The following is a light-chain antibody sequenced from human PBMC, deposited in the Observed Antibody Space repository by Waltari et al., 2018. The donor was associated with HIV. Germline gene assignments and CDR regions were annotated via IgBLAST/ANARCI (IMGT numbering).Light chain of an antibody. J-gene: IGLJ2*01. Sequence: QSALTQPASVSGSPGPSITISCTGTSSDVGGYNYVSWYQQHPGKAPKLMIYDVSNRPSGVLKRFSGSKSGNPASLTISGLQAEDEADYYCSSYTSSSTPRVVFGGGTKLTVL. CDR1: SSDVGGYNY. V-gene: IGLV2-14*03. CDR2: DVS. CDR3: SSYTSSSTPRVV.